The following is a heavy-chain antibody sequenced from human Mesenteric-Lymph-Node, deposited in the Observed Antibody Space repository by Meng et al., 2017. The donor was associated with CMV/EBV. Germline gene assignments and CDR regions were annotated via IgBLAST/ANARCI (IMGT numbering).Heavy chain of an antibody. J-gene: IGHJ4*02. CDR1: GGSFSDYY. CDR3: ARTYPYTYRQIDY. CDR2: ITHNGNT. V-gene: IGHV4-34*01. D-gene: IGHD2-2*02. Sequence: SETLSLTCAVYGGSFSDYYWTWIRQPPGKGLEWIGEITHNGNTNYNPSLKGRVTISVDTSKNLLSLEVTSVTAADTAIYFCARTYPYTYRQIDYWGQGAPVTVSS.